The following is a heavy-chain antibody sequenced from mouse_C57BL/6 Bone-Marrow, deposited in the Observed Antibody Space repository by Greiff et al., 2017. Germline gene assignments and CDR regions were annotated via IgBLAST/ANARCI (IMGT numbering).Heavy chain of an antibody. J-gene: IGHJ4*01. CDR1: GFSFTSYG. V-gene: IGHV2-2*01. CDR3: ARNTYYSNSLYAMDY. CDR2: IWSGGST. Sequence: QVQLKQSGPGLVQPSQCLSITCTVSGFSFTSYGVHWVRQSPGKGLEWLGVIWSGGSTDYYAAFITRLSISKDNSKSQVFFKMNRLQADDTAIYYCARNTYYSNSLYAMDYWGQGTSVTVSS. D-gene: IGHD2-5*01.